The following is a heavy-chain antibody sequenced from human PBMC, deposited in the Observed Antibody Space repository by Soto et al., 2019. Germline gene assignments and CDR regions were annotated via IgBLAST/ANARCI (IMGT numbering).Heavy chain of an antibody. CDR1: GGSISSSSYY. D-gene: IGHD6-19*01. Sequence: QLQLQESGPGLVKPSETLSLTCTVSGGSISSSSYYWGWIRQPPGKGLEWIGSIYYSGSTYYNPSLKSRVTLSVDTSKNQFSLKLSSVTAADTAVYYCARQSGGQWLANFDYWGQGTLVTVSS. CDR2: IYYSGST. V-gene: IGHV4-39*01. J-gene: IGHJ4*02. CDR3: ARQSGGQWLANFDY.